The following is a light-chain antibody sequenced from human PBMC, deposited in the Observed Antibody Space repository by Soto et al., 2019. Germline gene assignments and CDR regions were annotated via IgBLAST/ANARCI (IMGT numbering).Light chain of an antibody. Sequence: EIVLTQSPATMSLSPGERATLSCRASQSISSYLAWYQQKPGQAPRLLIYDASNRATGIPARFSGSGSGTDFTLTISSLEPEDFLVYYCQQRSNWPWTFGQGTKVEIK. CDR3: QQRSNWPWT. CDR1: QSISSY. CDR2: DAS. J-gene: IGKJ1*01. V-gene: IGKV3-11*01.